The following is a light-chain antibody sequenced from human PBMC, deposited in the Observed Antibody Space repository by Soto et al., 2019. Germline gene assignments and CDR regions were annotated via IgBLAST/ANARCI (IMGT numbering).Light chain of an antibody. CDR3: AAWDDSLNV. CDR1: SSNIGNNA. J-gene: IGLJ1*01. Sequence: QSVLTQPPSVSEAPRQRVTISCSGSSSNIGNNAVNWYQQLPGKAPKLLIYYDDLLPSGVSDRFSGSKSGTSASLAIIGLQSEDEADSYCAAWDDSLNVFGTGTKLTVL. V-gene: IGLV1-36*01. CDR2: YDD.